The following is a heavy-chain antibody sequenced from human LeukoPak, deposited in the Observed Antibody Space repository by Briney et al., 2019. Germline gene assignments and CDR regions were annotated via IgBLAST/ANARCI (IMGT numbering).Heavy chain of an antibody. V-gene: IGHV4-38-2*02. CDR3: ARGAYCGGDCRTLFDY. D-gene: IGHD2-21*01. CDR1: GYSFISGYY. J-gene: IGHJ4*02. Sequence: SETLSLTCNVSGYSFISGYYWGWIRQSPGKGLEWIGSIYHSGTTYYNPSLKSRVTISVDTSKNQFSLKLSSVTAADTAVYYCARGAYCGGDCRTLFDYWGQGTLVTVSS. CDR2: IYHSGTT.